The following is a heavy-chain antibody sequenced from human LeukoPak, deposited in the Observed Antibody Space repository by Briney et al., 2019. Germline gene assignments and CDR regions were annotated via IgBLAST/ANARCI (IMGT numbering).Heavy chain of an antibody. V-gene: IGHV4-59*01. CDR3: ARGGMKMAYYFDY. Sequence: NPSETLSPTCTVSGGSISSYYWSWIRQPPGKGLEWIAYISYSGSTNYNPSFKSRVTISVDTSKNQFSLKLISVTAADTAVYYCARGGMKMAYYFDYWGQGTLVTVSS. CDR2: ISYSGST. CDR1: GGSISSYY. D-gene: IGHD5-24*01. J-gene: IGHJ4*02.